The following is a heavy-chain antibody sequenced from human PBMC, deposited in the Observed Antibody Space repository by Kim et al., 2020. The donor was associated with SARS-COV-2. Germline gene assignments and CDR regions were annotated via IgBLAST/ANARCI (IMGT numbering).Heavy chain of an antibody. CDR2: ISYDGSNK. D-gene: IGHD6-19*01. Sequence: GGSLRLSCAVSGFTFSSYGMHWVRQAPGKGLEWVAVISYDGSNKYYADPVKGRFTISRDNSKNTLYLQMNGLRAEDTAVYYCAKDLIAVAGGDDYWGQGTLVTVSS. CDR3: AKDLIAVAGGDDY. V-gene: IGHV3-30*18. J-gene: IGHJ4*02. CDR1: GFTFSSYG.